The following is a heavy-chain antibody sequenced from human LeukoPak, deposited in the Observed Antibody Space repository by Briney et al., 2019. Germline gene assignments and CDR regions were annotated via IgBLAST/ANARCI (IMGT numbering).Heavy chain of an antibody. Sequence: SETLSLTCTVSGGSISSYYWSWIRQPPGKGLEWIGYIYYSGSTNYNPSLKSRVTISVDTSKNQFSLKLSSVTAADTAVYYCAREPSGRAAAGLFDYWGQGTLVTVSS. CDR1: GGSISSYY. D-gene: IGHD6-13*01. J-gene: IGHJ4*02. CDR2: IYYSGST. CDR3: AREPSGRAAAGLFDY. V-gene: IGHV4-59*12.